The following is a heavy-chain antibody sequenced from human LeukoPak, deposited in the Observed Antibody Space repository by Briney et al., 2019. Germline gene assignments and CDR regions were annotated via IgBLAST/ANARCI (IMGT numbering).Heavy chain of an antibody. V-gene: IGHV4-59*08. CDR2: IYYSGST. CDR3: AGTHYGSSGYYWALDAFDI. J-gene: IGHJ3*02. Sequence: SETLSLTCTVSGGSISSYYWSWIRQPPGKGLEWIGYIYYSGSTNYNPSLKSRVTISVDTSKNQFSLKLSSVTAADTAVYYCAGTHYGSSGYYWALDAFDIWGQGTMVTVSS. CDR1: GGSISSYY. D-gene: IGHD3-22*01.